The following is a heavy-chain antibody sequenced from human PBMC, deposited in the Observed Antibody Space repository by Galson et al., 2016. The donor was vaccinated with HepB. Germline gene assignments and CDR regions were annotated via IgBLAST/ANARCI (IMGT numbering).Heavy chain of an antibody. Sequence: SETLSLTCSVSGDSITKTTYYWGWIRQPPGKGLEWIGTIYSGGSTYYKSSLESRVTISLDTSKNQFSLRLISVTAADTAVYYCARRLPIAAPPYAFDVWGQGNTVTVSS. CDR1: GDSITKTTYY. CDR3: ARRLPIAAPPYAFDV. CDR2: IYSGGST. V-gene: IGHV4-39*01. D-gene: IGHD6-13*01. J-gene: IGHJ3*01.